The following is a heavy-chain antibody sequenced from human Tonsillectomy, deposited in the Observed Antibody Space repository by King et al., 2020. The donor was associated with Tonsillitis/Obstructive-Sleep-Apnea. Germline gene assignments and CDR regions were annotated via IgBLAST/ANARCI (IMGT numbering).Heavy chain of an antibody. Sequence: VQLVESGGGLVQPGGSLRLSCAASGFTVSSNYMSWVRQAPGKGLEWVSVIYSGGSIYYADFVKGRFTISRDNSKNTLHLQMISLRAEDTAVYYCARISMVRGVPGYWGQGTLVTVSS. CDR2: IYSGGSI. CDR3: ARISMVRGVPGY. D-gene: IGHD3-10*01. J-gene: IGHJ4*02. CDR1: GFTVSSNY. V-gene: IGHV3-66*01.